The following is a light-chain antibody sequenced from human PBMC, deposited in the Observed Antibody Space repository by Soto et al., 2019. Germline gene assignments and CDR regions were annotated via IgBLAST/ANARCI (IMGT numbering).Light chain of an antibody. CDR3: SSYAASNNFYFV. V-gene: IGLV2-8*01. CDR2: EVT. J-gene: IGLJ3*02. Sequence: QSVLSVPLSASGSPGQSVTISCTGTSSDVGGYNYVSWYQQYPGRAPKLMIYEVTKRPSGVPDRFSGSKSGNTASLTVSGLQAEDEADYYCSSYAASNNFYFVFGGGTKVTVL. CDR1: SSDVGGYNY.